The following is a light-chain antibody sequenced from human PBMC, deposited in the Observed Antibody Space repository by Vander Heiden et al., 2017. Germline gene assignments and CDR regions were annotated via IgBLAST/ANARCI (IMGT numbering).Light chain of an antibody. V-gene: IGKV3-15*01. Sequence: EVVMTQSPATLSVSPGERATLSCRASQSVGSNLLWYQRKPGQAPRLLISSASTRVTGIPARFSGSGSGTEFTLTISSLQSEDFAVYYCQQYNNWPWTFGQGTEVEIK. CDR3: QQYNNWPWT. J-gene: IGKJ1*01. CDR1: QSVGSN. CDR2: SAS.